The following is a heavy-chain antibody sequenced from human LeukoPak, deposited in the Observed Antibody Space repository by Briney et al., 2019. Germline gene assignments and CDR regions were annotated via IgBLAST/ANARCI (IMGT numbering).Heavy chain of an antibody. CDR1: GYTFTGYY. J-gene: IGHJ5*02. V-gene: IGHV1-2*02. Sequence: GASVKVCCKASGYTFTGYYMNWVRQAPGQGLEWMGWINPNSGGTNYAQKFQGRVTMTRDTSISTAYMELSRLRSDDTAVYYCARGWLLYIRGLFDPWGQGTLVTVSS. CDR2: INPNSGGT. CDR3: ARGWLLYIRGLFDP. D-gene: IGHD2-21*02.